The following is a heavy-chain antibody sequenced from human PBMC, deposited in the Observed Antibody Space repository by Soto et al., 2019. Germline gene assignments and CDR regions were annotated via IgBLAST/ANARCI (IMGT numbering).Heavy chain of an antibody. CDR2: IKRKADGGAI. D-gene: IGHD3-3*01. CDR1: GFTFSDVW. V-gene: IGHV3-15*01. CDR3: TIDNMFGATSPQFHH. J-gene: IGHJ1*01. Sequence: EVRLVESGGGLTHPGGSLRLSCAASGFTFSDVWMSWVRQAPGKGLEWVGRIKRKADGGAIDFAAPVKGRFSISGDDSKQTLYLQMHNLKTEDTAVYFCTIDNMFGATSPQFHHCGQGTLFTV.